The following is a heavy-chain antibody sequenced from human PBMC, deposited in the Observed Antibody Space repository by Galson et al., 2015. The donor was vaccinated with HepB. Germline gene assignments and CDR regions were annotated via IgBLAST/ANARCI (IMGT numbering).Heavy chain of an antibody. CDR1: GFTSGDYA. J-gene: IGHJ4*02. Sequence: SLRLSCAASGFTSGDYALHWVRQVPGKGLEWVSGIIGNGIRIGYADSVKGRFTISRDNARNSLFLQMNSLRPEGTAFYYCVKDVTPGGADYWGQGILVTVSS. V-gene: IGHV3-9*02. D-gene: IGHD5-18*01. CDR3: VKDVTPGGADY. CDR2: IIGNGIRI.